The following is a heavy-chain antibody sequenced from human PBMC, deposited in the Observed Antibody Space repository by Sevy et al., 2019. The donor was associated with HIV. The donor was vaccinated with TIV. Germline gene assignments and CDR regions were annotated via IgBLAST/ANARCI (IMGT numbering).Heavy chain of an antibody. D-gene: IGHD2-15*01. J-gene: IGHJ3*02. CDR1: GFTFSDNN. Sequence: GGSLRLSCVASGFTFSDNNMDWVRQAPGKGLEWVGRSRNKAISYSTEYAAYVKGRFTISRDDSTKSLYLQMNSLKTDDTAVYYCVRGGYCSGGSCYSVAFDIWGQGTMVTVSS. CDR2: SRNKAISYST. V-gene: IGHV3-72*01. CDR3: VRGGYCSGGSCYSVAFDI.